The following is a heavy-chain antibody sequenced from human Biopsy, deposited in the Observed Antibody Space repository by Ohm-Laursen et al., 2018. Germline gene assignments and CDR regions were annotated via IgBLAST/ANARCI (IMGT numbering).Heavy chain of an antibody. Sequence: GSLRLSCAASGFTFSSYAMTWFRQAPGKGLEWVSTISGNSDITYDTDSVKGRFTISRDNSKNTLYLQMNSLRADDTAVYYCALAAAQTVTHFDYWGQGTLVTVSS. CDR2: ISGNSDIT. CDR3: ALAAAQTVTHFDY. J-gene: IGHJ4*02. V-gene: IGHV3-23*01. CDR1: GFTFSSYA. D-gene: IGHD4-17*01.